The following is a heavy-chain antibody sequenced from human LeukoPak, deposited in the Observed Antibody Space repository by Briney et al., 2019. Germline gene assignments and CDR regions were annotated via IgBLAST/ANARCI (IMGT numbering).Heavy chain of an antibody. CDR3: ARVLGGAAAATGSFDYYYGVDV. Sequence: SETPSLTCTVSGGSISSYSWSWMRQPPGKGLEWIGSIYNSGSTNYNPSLKSRVTISVDTSKNQFSLKLGSVTAADTAVYYCARVLGGAAAATGSFDYYYGVDVWGQGTPVTVSS. V-gene: IGHV4-59*01. J-gene: IGHJ6*02. D-gene: IGHD6-13*01. CDR1: GGSISSYS. CDR2: IYNSGST.